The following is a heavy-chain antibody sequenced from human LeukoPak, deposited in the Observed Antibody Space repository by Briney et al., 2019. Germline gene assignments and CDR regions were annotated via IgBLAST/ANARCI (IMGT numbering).Heavy chain of an antibody. V-gene: IGHV3-33*06. CDR1: GFTFSSYG. Sequence: PGRSLRLSCAASGFTFSSYGMHWFRQAPGKGLEWVAVIWYDGSNKYYADSVKGRFTISRDNSKNTLYLQMNSLRAEDTAVYYCAKDLATGDYWGQGTLVTVPS. CDR2: IWYDGSNK. J-gene: IGHJ4*02. CDR3: AKDLATGDY. D-gene: IGHD5-12*01.